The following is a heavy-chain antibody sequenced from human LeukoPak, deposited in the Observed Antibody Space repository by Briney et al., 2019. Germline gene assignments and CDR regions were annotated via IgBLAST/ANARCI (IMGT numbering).Heavy chain of an antibody. J-gene: IGHJ4*02. V-gene: IGHV3-30-3*01. Sequence: GGSLRLSCAASGFTFSSYAMHWVRQAPGKGLEWVAVISYDGSNKYYADSVKGRFTISRDNSKNTLYLQMNSQRAEDTAVYYCARERGMIVRYFDYWGQGTLVTVSS. CDR1: GFTFSSYA. D-gene: IGHD3-22*01. CDR2: ISYDGSNK. CDR3: ARERGMIVRYFDY.